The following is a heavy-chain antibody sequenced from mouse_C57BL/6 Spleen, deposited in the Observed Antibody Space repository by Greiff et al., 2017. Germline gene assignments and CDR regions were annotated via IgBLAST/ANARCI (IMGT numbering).Heavy chain of an antibody. CDR2: IHPNSGST. CDR1: GYTFTSYW. V-gene: IGHV1-64*01. J-gene: IGHJ1*03. D-gene: IGHD1-1*01. CDR3: ARKRDYGSSYGWYFDV. Sequence: QVQLQQPGAELVKPGASVKLSCKASGYTFTSYWMHWVKQRPGQGLEWIGMIHPNSGSTNYNEKFKSKVTLTVDKSSSTADMQISSRTAEEPAVYYCARKRDYGSSYGWYFDVWGTGTTVTVSS.